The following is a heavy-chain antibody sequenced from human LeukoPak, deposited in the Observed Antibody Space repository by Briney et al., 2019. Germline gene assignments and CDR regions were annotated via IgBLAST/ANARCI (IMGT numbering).Heavy chain of an antibody. CDR1: GGSISGYY. D-gene: IGHD6-6*01. Sequence: SETLSLTCTVSGGSISGYYWSWIRQPPGKGLEWIGYIYYSGSTNYNPSLKSRVTISVDTSKNQFSLKLSSVTAADTAVYYCARGAARSHYYGMDVWGQGTTVTVSS. V-gene: IGHV4-59*08. CDR2: IYYSGST. CDR3: ARGAARSHYYGMDV. J-gene: IGHJ6*02.